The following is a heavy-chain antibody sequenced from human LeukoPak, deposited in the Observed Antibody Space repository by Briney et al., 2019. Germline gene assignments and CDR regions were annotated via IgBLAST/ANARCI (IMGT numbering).Heavy chain of an antibody. Sequence: SQTLSLTCTVSGGSISSGDYYWSWIRQPPGQGREWIGYIYYSGSTYYNPPLKSRVTIAVNTSKNQFSLKLSSVTAADTAVYYCARYTVGYFDYWGQGTLVTVSS. V-gene: IGHV4-30-4*08. J-gene: IGHJ4*02. CDR1: GGSISSGDYY. CDR3: ARYTVGYFDY. D-gene: IGHD2-2*02. CDR2: IYYSGST.